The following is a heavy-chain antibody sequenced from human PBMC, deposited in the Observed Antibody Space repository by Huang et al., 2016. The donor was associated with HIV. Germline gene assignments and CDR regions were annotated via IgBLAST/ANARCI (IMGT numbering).Heavy chain of an antibody. J-gene: IGHJ4*02. CDR1: GYIFTNNG. V-gene: IGHV1-18*04. CDR3: ARGNPYSSGWYDNYSQY. Sequence: QVTLVQSGVEVKKPGASVKVSCKTSGYIFTNNGFSWVRQDRGQGVEWMGLISANNRNTNDTYNGNTKYGQNVHGRVTMTTDSSTNTAFMGRRRLRSDDTAIDDCARGNPYSSGWYDNYSQYWGQGTLVIVSP. D-gene: IGHD6-19*01. CDR2: ISANNRNTNDTYNGNT.